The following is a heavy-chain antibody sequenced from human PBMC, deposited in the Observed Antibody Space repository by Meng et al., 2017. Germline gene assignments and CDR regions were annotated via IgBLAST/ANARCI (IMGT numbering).Heavy chain of an antibody. CDR1: GFTFNNYW. J-gene: IGHJ4*02. V-gene: IGHV3-74*01. Sequence: EVHLGGSGGGLVQPGGSLRLSCAASGFTFNNYWMHWVRQVPGKGLVWVSRISGDGSITNYADSVKGRFTISRDNAKNTLYLQMNSLRPEDTAVYYCLDEAPRSDYWGQGSLVTVSS. CDR3: LDEAPRSDY. D-gene: IGHD1-1*01. CDR2: ISGDGSIT.